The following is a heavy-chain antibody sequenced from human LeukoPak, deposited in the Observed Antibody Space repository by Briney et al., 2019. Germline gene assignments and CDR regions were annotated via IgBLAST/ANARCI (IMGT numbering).Heavy chain of an antibody. CDR2: ISSSGDRTL. J-gene: IGHJ4*02. Sequence: GGSLRLSSAASGFTFSSYEMIWVRQAPGQGLEWLAYISSSGDRTLYCSASMKGRFTVSRDNAKNSLYLQMNTLTIEDTAVYYCARESDGGGYRFDYWGQGSLVTVSS. V-gene: IGHV3-48*03. CDR1: GFTFSSYE. CDR3: ARESDGGGYRFDY. D-gene: IGHD3-22*01.